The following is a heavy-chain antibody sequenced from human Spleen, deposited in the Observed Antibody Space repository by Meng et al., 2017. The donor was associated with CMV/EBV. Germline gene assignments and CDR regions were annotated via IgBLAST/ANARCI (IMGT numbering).Heavy chain of an antibody. D-gene: IGHD3-3*01. Sequence: SETLSLTCTVSGGSVSSGSYYWSWIRQPPGKGLEWIGYIYYSGSTNYNPSLKSRVTISVDTSKNQFSLKLSSVTAADTAVYYCARTLDFWSGYYRDYYYGMDVWGQGTTVTVSS. CDR2: IYYSGST. CDR3: ARTLDFWSGYYRDYYYGMDV. CDR1: GGSVSSGSYY. J-gene: IGHJ6*02. V-gene: IGHV4-61*01.